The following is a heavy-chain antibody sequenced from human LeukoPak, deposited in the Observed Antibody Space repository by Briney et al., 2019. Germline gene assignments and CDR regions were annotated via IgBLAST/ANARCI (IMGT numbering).Heavy chain of an antibody. Sequence: PGRSLRLSSAPSGLTSSSDSMNWVRQAPGEGLEWVSSMSSSSSYIYYADSVKGRFTISRDNAKNSLYLKVNSLRAEDTAVYYCASEMATEEYYFDYWGQGTLVTVSS. V-gene: IGHV3-21*01. D-gene: IGHD5-24*01. CDR3: ASEMATEEYYFDY. CDR1: GLTSSSDS. CDR2: MSSSSSYI. J-gene: IGHJ4*02.